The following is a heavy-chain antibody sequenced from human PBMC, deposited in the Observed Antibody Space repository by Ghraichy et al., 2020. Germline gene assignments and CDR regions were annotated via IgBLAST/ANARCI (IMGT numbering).Heavy chain of an antibody. V-gene: IGHV3-23*01. D-gene: IGHD6-6*01. J-gene: IGHJ4*02. CDR2: ISGSGGST. CDR1: GFTFSSYA. Sequence: GGSLRLSCAASGFTFSSYAMSWVRQAPGKGLEWVSAISGSGGSTYYADSVKGRFTISRDNSKNTLYLQMNSLRAEDTAVYYCAKDFEYSSSRAKCFDYWGQGTLVTVSS. CDR3: AKDFEYSSSRAKCFDY.